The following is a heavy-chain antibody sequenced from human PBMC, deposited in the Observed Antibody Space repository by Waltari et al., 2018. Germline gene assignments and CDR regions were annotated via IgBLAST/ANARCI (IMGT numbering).Heavy chain of an antibody. Sequence: QLQLQESGPGLVKPSETLSLTCTVSGGSISSSSYYWGWIRQPPGKGLEWIGSIYYSGSTYYNPSRKSRVTIAVDTSKNQFSLKLSSVTAADTAVYYCARRESSGSYYLFDYWGQGTLVTVSS. D-gene: IGHD1-26*01. V-gene: IGHV4-39*07. CDR1: GGSISSSSYY. CDR2: IYYSGST. J-gene: IGHJ4*02. CDR3: ARRESSGSYYLFDY.